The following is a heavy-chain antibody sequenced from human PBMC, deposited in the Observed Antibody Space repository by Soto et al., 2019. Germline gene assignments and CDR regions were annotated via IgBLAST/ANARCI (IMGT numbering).Heavy chain of an antibody. CDR2: IIPIFGTA. CDR1: GDTFTSYA. CDR3: ARDQGGSPAAMFGMDV. D-gene: IGHD2-2*01. J-gene: IGHJ6*02. Sequence: GASVKVSCKASGDTFTSYAISCVRQAPGQGLEWMGGIIPIFGTANYAQKFQGRVTITADESTSTAYMELSSLRSEDTAVYYCARDQGGSPAAMFGMDVWGQGTTVTVSS. V-gene: IGHV1-69*13.